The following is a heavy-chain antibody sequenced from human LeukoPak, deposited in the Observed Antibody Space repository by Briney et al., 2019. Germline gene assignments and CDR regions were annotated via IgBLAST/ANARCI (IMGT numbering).Heavy chain of an antibody. CDR3: ARDGVYCSGGSCYEVLYYFDY. CDR2: ISYDGSNK. V-gene: IGHV3-30*04. D-gene: IGHD2-15*01. Sequence: GRSLRLSCAASGFTFSSYAMHWVRQAPGKGLEWVAVISYDGSNKYYADSVKGRFTIYRDNSKNTLYLQMNSLIAEDTAVYYCARDGVYCSGGSCYEVLYYFDYWGQGTLVAVSS. J-gene: IGHJ4*02. CDR1: GFTFSSYA.